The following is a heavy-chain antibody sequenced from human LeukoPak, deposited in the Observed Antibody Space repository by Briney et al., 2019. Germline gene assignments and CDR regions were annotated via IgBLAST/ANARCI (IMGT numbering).Heavy chain of an antibody. CDR3: ARGPLGYCSVTSCSFDS. V-gene: IGHV3-7*01. D-gene: IGHD2-2*01. J-gene: IGHJ4*02. Sequence: GGSLSLSCAASGFTFNSYWMSWVRQAPGKGMEWVANIHQDGSENYYLDSVKGRFTISRDNAKNSLYLQMNSLRAEDTAVYYCARGPLGYCSVTSCSFDSWGQGTLVTVSS. CDR1: GFTFNSYW. CDR2: IHQDGSEN.